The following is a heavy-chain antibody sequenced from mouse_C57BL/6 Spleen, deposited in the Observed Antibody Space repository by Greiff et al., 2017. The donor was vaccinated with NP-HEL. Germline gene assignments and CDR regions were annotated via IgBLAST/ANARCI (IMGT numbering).Heavy chain of an antibody. CDR2: IDPSDSET. V-gene: IGHV1-52*01. CDR1: GYTFTSYW. D-gene: IGHD2-4*01. J-gene: IGHJ3*01. CDR3: ASRNYDYDGFAY. Sequence: VQLQQSGAELVRPGSSVKLSCKASGYTFTSYWMHWVKQRPIQGLEWIGNIDPSDSETHYNQKFKDKATLTVDKSSSTAYMQLSSLTSEDSAFYYCASRNYDYDGFAYWGQGTLVTVSA.